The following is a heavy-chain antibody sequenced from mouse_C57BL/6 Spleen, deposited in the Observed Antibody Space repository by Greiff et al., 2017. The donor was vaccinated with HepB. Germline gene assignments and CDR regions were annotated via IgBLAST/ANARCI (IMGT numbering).Heavy chain of an antibody. CDR3: ARNSYAMGY. J-gene: IGHJ4*01. Sequence: QVQLQQSGPGLVQPSQSLSITCTVSGFSLTSYGVHWVRQSPGKGLEWLGVLWSGGNTDYNAAFISRLSISKNNSKIQVIFKMNRLQADDTAIYYCARNSYAMGYWGQGTSVTVSS. CDR2: LWSGGNT. CDR1: GFSLTSYG. V-gene: IGHV2-2*01.